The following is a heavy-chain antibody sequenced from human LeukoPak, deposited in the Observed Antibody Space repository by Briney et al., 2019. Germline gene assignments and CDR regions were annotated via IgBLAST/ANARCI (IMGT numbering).Heavy chain of an antibody. CDR2: IYSGGST. J-gene: IGHJ4*02. Sequence: GGSLRLSCAASGFTFSSYNMSWVRQAPGKGLEWVSVIYSGGSTYYADSVKGRFTISRDNSKNTLYLQMNSLRAEDTAVYYCARIADYYDSSGYNSVDYWGQGTLVTVSS. CDR3: ARIADYYDSSGYNSVDY. D-gene: IGHD3-22*01. V-gene: IGHV3-53*01. CDR1: GFTFSSYN.